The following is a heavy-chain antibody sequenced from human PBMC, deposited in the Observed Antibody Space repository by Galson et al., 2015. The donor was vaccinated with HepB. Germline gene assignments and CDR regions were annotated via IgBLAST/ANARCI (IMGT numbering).Heavy chain of an antibody. V-gene: IGHV1-8*01. CDR2: MNPNSGNT. J-gene: IGHJ5*02. D-gene: IGHD6-19*01. CDR1: GYTFTSYD. CDR3: ARATPASASGWP. Sequence: SVKVSCKASGYTFTSYDINWVRQATGQGLEWMGWMNPNSGNTGYAQKFQGRVTMTRNTSISTAYMELSSLRSEDTAVYYCARATPASASGWPWGQGILVTVSS.